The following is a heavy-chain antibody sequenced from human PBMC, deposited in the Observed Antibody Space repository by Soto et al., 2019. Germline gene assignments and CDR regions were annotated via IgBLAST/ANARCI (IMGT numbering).Heavy chain of an antibody. J-gene: IGHJ4*02. CDR2: VSGSGEMT. Sequence: EVQLLESGGDLVQPGGSLRLACAASGFTFRGDAMSWVRQAPGKGLEWVSSVSGSGEMTHYADSVKGRFTISRDNSKNKLYLQMESLRVEDTAVYYCARSEMTYNWNDWGQGTLVTVSS. CDR3: ARSEMTYNWND. CDR1: GFTFRGDA. V-gene: IGHV3-23*01. D-gene: IGHD1-20*01.